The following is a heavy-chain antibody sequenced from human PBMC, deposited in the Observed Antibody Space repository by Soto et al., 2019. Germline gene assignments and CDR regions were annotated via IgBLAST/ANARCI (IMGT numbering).Heavy chain of an antibody. D-gene: IGHD2-2*01. J-gene: IGHJ3*02. CDR2: ISSNGGST. CDR1: GFTFSSYA. V-gene: IGHV3-64D*06. Sequence: PVGSLRLSCSASGFTFSSYAMHWVRQAPGKGLEYVSAISSNGGSTYNADSVKGRFTISRDNSKNTLYLQMSSLRAEDTAVYYCVKDRLGAVVVPAAHAFDIWGQGTMVTVSS. CDR3: VKDRLGAVVVPAAHAFDI.